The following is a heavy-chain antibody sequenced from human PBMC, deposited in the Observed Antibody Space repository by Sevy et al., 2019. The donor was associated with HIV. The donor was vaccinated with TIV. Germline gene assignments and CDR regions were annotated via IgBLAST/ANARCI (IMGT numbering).Heavy chain of an antibody. D-gene: IGHD2-2*01. CDR2: IYYSGST. CDR1: GCSISSSSYY. V-gene: IGHV4-39*01. J-gene: IGHJ6*02. Sequence: SETLSLTCTVSGCSISSSSYYWGWIRQPPGKGLEWIGSIYYSGSTYYNPSLKSRVTISVDTSKNQFSLKLSSVTAADTAVYYCARTRRDCSSTSCYSFSYYGMDVWGQGTTVTVSS. CDR3: ARTRRDCSSTSCYSFSYYGMDV.